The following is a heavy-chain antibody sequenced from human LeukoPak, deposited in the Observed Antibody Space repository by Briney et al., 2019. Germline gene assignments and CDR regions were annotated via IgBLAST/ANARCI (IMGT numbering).Heavy chain of an antibody. V-gene: IGHV3-43*01. D-gene: IGHD6-13*01. CDR3: AKEVRGSRWTGFDY. CDR1: GFTFDDFS. J-gene: IGHJ4*02. Sequence: GGSLRLSCAASGFTFDDFSLHWVRQAPGKGLEWVSLISKGGDRTYYADSVKGRFAISRDNSKNSLYLQMNSLTTEDTALYYCAKEVRGSRWTGFDYWGQGTLVTVSS. CDR2: ISKGGDRT.